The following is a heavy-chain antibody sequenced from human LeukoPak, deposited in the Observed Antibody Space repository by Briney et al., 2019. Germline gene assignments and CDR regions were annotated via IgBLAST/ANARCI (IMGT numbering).Heavy chain of an antibody. V-gene: IGHV4-34*01. J-gene: IGHJ6*03. CDR1: GGSFSGYY. D-gene: IGHD3-3*01. CDR2: INHSGST. Sequence: SETLSLTCPVYGGSFSGYYWSWIRQPPGKGLEWIGEINHSGSTNYNPSLKSRVTISVDTSKNQFSLKLSSVTAADTAVYYCARDRLEWLLLRREVPDYMDVWGKGTTVTVSS. CDR3: ARDRLEWLLLRREVPDYMDV.